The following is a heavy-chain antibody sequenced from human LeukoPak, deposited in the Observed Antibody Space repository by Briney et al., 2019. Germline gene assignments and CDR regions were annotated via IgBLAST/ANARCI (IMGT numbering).Heavy chain of an antibody. CDR1: GFTFSSYW. CDR3: ARSGYDFWSGYYGY. J-gene: IGHJ4*02. CDR2: IKQDGSEK. D-gene: IGHD3-3*01. V-gene: IGHV3-7*01. Sequence: PGGSLRLSCAASGFTFSSYWMSWVRQAPGKGLEWVANIKQDGSEKYYVDSVKVRFTISRDNAKNSLYLQMNSLRAEDTAVYYCARSGYDFWSGYYGYWGQGTLVTVSS.